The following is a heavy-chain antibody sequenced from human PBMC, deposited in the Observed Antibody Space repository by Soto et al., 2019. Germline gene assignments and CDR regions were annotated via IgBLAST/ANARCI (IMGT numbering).Heavy chain of an antibody. CDR2: ISSSSSYI. CDR3: ARVVPAAFDAFDI. Sequence: GGSLRLSCAASGFTFSSYSMNWVRQAPGKGLEWVSSISSSSSYIYYADSVKGRFTISRDNAKNSLYLQMNSLRAEDTAVYYCARVVPAAFDAFDIWGQGTMVTVSS. D-gene: IGHD2-2*01. J-gene: IGHJ3*02. V-gene: IGHV3-21*01. CDR1: GFTFSSYS.